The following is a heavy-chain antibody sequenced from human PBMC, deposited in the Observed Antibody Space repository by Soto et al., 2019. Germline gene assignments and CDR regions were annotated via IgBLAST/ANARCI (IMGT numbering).Heavy chain of an antibody. Sequence: QVQVVQSGAEVKKPGASVKISCKTSGYTFTDDYLHWVRQAPGQGLEWMGWINPHSGNTNYAQKFQDRVIMTTDTSTSTAYMELRSLRSDDTAVYFCARDRSYYYESSGYPFDYWGQGTLVSVSS. V-gene: IGHV1-2*02. CDR1: GYTFTDDY. D-gene: IGHD3-22*01. J-gene: IGHJ4*02. CDR3: ARDRSYYYESSGYPFDY. CDR2: INPHSGNT.